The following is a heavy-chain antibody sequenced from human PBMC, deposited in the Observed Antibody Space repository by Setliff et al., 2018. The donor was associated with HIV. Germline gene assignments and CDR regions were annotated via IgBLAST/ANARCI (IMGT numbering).Heavy chain of an antibody. CDR2: IYYSGNT. J-gene: IGHJ4*02. CDR3: ANFLPDTAAAGPRFDY. Sequence: TLSLTCTVSGGSISSGGYYWSWIRQHPGRGLEWIGYIYYSGNTYYNPSLKSRLTISVDTSKNHFSLKLSSVTAADTAVYYCANFLPDTAAAGPRFDYWGQGTLVTVSS. CDR1: GGSISSGGYY. V-gene: IGHV4-31*03. D-gene: IGHD6-13*01.